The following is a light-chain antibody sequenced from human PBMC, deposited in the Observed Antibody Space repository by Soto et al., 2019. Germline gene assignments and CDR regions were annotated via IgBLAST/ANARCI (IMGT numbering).Light chain of an antibody. V-gene: IGKV3-11*01. CDR2: DAS. Sequence: EIVLKQSPATLSLSPGARATLSCRASQSVSSYLAWYQQKPGKAPRLLIYDASNRDTGIPARFSGSGSGTDFTLTISSLEPEDFAVYCCQKRSNLPGTFGQGTKVDIK. CDR1: QSVSSY. J-gene: IGKJ1*01. CDR3: QKRSNLPGT.